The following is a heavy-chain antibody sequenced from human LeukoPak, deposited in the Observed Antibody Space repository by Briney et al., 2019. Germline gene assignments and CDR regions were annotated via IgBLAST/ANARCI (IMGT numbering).Heavy chain of an antibody. CDR3: ARGGYSGYDFNY. D-gene: IGHD5-12*01. CDR1: GFTFSSYW. Sequence: PGGSLRLSCAASGFTFSSYWMSWVRQAPGKVLEWVSYISSSGSTKYYADSVKGRFTISRDNSKNTLYLQMNSLRAEDTAVYYCARGGYSGYDFNYWGQGTLVTVSS. V-gene: IGHV3-48*01. J-gene: IGHJ4*02. CDR2: ISSSGSTK.